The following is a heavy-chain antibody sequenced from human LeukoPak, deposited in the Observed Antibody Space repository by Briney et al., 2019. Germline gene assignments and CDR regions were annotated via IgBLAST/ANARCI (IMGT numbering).Heavy chain of an antibody. CDR2: IYTSGST. CDR1: GGSLRSGSYY. CDR3: ARVNYYGSGRYFWFDP. Sequence: SLSLTCTLSGGSLRSGSYYWSWIRQPAGKGLEWIGRIYTSGSTLYNPSLQSRVTISVYTSKNQCSLKLSSVTAADSAVYYCARVNYYGSGRYFWFDPWGQGTLVTVSS. D-gene: IGHD3-10*01. J-gene: IGHJ5*02. V-gene: IGHV4-61*02.